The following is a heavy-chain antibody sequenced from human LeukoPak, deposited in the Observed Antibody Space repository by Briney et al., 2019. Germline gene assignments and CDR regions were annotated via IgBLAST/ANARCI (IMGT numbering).Heavy chain of an antibody. J-gene: IGHJ4*02. CDR1: GFTFSNAW. CDR3: ARGMSLPGIAVAGIDY. V-gene: IGHV3-21*01. CDR2: ISSSSSYI. D-gene: IGHD6-19*01. Sequence: GGSLRLSCAASGFTFSNAWMSWVRQAPGKGLEWVSSISSSSSYIYYADSVKGRFTISRDNAKNSLYLQMNSLRAEDTAVYYCARGMSLPGIAVAGIDYWGQGSLVTVSS.